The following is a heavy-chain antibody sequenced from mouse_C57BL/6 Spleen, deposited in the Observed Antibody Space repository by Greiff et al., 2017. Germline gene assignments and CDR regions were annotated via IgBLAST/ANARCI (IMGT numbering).Heavy chain of an antibody. CDR1: GFTFSDYY. J-gene: IGHJ2*01. Sequence: EVQRVESGGGLVQPGGSLKLSCAASGFTFSDYYMYWVRQTPEKRLEWVAYISNGGGSTYYPDTVKGRFTISRDNAKNTLYLQMSRLKSEDTAMYYCARASYDYDGLRFDYWGQGTTLTVSS. V-gene: IGHV5-12*01. CDR3: ARASYDYDGLRFDY. CDR2: ISNGGGST. D-gene: IGHD2-4*01.